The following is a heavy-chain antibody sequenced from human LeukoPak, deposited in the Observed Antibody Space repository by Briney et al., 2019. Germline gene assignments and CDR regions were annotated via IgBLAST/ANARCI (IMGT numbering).Heavy chain of an antibody. CDR1: GFTFSSYW. J-gene: IGHJ4*02. Sequence: GGSLRLSCAASGFTFSSYWMHWVRHAPGKGLEWVSYISSSGSTIYYADSVKGRFTISRDNAKNSLYLQMNSLRAEDTAVYYCARYNYYGSGSYYFYDYWGQGTLVTVSS. V-gene: IGHV3-48*04. CDR2: ISSSGSTI. D-gene: IGHD3-10*01. CDR3: ARYNYYGSGSYYFYDY.